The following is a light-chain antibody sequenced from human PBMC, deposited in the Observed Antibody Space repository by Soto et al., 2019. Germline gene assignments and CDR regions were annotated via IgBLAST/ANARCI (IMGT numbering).Light chain of an antibody. V-gene: IGKV3D-20*02. CDR3: QQRSNWPRT. Sequence: EIVWTQYPATLSLSPGERYTRSGMASQTVSGNYLAWYHQKPGQAPRLLIHSASSRATGIPDRFSGSGSGTDFTLTISSLEPEDFAVYYCQQRSNWPRTVGPGTQVEIK. CDR1: QTVSGNY. CDR2: SAS. J-gene: IGKJ1*01.